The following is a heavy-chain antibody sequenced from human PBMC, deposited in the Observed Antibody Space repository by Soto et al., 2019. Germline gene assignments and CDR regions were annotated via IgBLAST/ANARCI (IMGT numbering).Heavy chain of an antibody. Sequence: ASVKVSCKASGYTFTSYGISWVRQAPGQGLEWMGWISAYNGNTNYAQKLQGRVTMTTDTSTSTAYMELRSLRSDDTAVYYCARGNYYGSGSYYSDYYYMDVWGKGTTVTVSS. CDR1: GYTFTSYG. J-gene: IGHJ6*03. V-gene: IGHV1-18*01. CDR2: ISAYNGNT. D-gene: IGHD3-10*01. CDR3: ARGNYYGSGSYYSDYYYMDV.